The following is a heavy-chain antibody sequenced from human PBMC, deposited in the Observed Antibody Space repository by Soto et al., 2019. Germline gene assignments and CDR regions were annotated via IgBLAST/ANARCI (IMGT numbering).Heavy chain of an antibody. CDR3: ARDVAMPTGFGLGY. CDR1: GFAFTNYG. D-gene: IGHD3-16*01. Sequence: QVQVVESGGNIVQPGTSLRLSCAASGFAFTNYGIHWVRQAPGKGLEWVAHISNDGSKKFYADSVKGRFTISRDNSENTVYLQMTSLGPDDTAVFYCARDVAMPTGFGLGYWGQETLVTVSS. CDR2: ISNDGSKK. V-gene: IGHV3-30*03. J-gene: IGHJ4*02.